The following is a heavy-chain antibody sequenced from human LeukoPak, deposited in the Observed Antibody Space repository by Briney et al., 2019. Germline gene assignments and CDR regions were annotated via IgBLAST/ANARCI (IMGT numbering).Heavy chain of an antibody. V-gene: IGHV4-34*01. J-gene: IGHJ4*02. CDR1: GGTFSGYY. Sequence: SASLSLTCAAYGGTFSGYYWSWIRQPPGKGLEWIGEINHSGSTNYNPSLKSRVTISVDTSKSQCSLKLSSVTAADTAVYYCARGGTQYYYGSGRYFDYWGQGTLVTVSS. CDR2: INHSGST. CDR3: ARGGTQYYYGSGRYFDY. D-gene: IGHD3-10*01.